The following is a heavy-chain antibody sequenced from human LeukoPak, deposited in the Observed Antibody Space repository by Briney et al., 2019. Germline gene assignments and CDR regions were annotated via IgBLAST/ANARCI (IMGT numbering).Heavy chain of an antibody. CDR2: MNPNSGNT. J-gene: IGHJ6*02. V-gene: IGHV1-8*01. D-gene: IGHD2-2*01. CDR3: ARAPMEVVVPAADDYYYGMDV. CDR1: GYTFTSYD. Sequence: ASVKVSCKASGYTFTSYDINWVRQATGQGLGWMGWMNPNSGNTGYAQKFQGRVTMTRNTSISTAYMELSSLRSEDTAVYYCARAPMEVVVPAADDYYYGMDVWGQGTTVTVSS.